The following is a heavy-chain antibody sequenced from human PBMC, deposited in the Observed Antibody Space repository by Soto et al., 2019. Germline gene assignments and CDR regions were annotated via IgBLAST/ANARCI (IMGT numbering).Heavy chain of an antibody. V-gene: IGHV1-18*01. D-gene: IGHD2-2*01. CDR3: AIGGYGSSTSCYQLNWFDP. CDR2: ISAYNGNT. CDR1: GYTFTSYG. Sequence: ASVKVSCKASGYTFTSYGISWVRQAPGQGLEWMGWISAYNGNTNYAQKLQGRVTMTTDTSTSTAYMELRSLRSDDTAVYYCAIGGYGSSTSCYQLNWFDPWGQGTLVTVSS. J-gene: IGHJ5*02.